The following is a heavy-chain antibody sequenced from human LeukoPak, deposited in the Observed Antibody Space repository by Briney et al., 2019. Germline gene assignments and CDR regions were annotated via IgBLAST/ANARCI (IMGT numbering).Heavy chain of an antibody. CDR1: GFTFSSHA. D-gene: IGHD3-9*01. Sequence: GGSLRLSCAASGFTFSSHAMAWVRQAPGKGLEWVSAISGSAGSTHYADSVKGRFTISRDNSKDMLYLQMNSLGAEDTAVYYCAKDRVDWERGFFDYCGQGTLVTASS. J-gene: IGHJ4*02. CDR2: ISGSAGST. V-gene: IGHV3-23*01. CDR3: AKDRVDWERGFFDY.